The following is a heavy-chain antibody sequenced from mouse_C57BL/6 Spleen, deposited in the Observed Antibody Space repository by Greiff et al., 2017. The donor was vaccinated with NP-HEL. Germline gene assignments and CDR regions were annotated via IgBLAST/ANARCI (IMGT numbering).Heavy chain of an antibody. CDR1: GFTFSSYG. CDR3: ARRAGSSFPYFDV. J-gene: IGHJ1*03. CDR2: ISSGGSYT. D-gene: IGHD1-1*01. V-gene: IGHV5-6*01. Sequence: EVQGVESGGDLVKPGGSLKLSCAASGFTFSSYGMSWVRQTPDKRLEWVATISSGGSYTYYPDSVKGRFTISRDNAKNTLYLQMSSLKSEDTAMYYCARRAGSSFPYFDVWGTGTTVTVSS.